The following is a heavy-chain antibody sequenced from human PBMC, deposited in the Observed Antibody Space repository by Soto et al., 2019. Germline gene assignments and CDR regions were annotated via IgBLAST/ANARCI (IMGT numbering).Heavy chain of an antibody. CDR3: ARSPRYCSSTSCYRYYYYGMDV. J-gene: IGHJ6*02. V-gene: IGHV1-2*02. CDR2: INPNSGGT. CDR1: GYTFTGYY. D-gene: IGHD2-2*02. Sequence: ASVKVSFKASGYTFTGYYMHWVRQAPGQGLEWMGWINPNSGGTNYAQKFQGRVTMTRDTSISTAYMELSRLRSDDTAVYYCARSPRYCSSTSCYRYYYYGMDVWGQGTTVTVSS.